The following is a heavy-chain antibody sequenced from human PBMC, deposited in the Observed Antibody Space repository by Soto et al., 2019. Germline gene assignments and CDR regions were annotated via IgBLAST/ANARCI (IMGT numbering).Heavy chain of an antibody. CDR2: ISWNSGSI. CDR1: GFTFDDYA. J-gene: IGHJ4*02. V-gene: IGHV3-9*01. Sequence: SLRLSCAASGFTFDDYAMHWFRQAPVKGLEWVSFISWNSGSIGYADSVKGRFTISRDNAKNSLYLQMNSLRAEDTALYYCARESEDLTSNFDYWGQGTLVTVSS. CDR3: ARESEDLTSNFDY.